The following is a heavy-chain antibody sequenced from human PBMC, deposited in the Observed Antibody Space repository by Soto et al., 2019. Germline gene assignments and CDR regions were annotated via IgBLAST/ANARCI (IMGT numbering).Heavy chain of an antibody. CDR2: ISGSGGST. Sequence: EVQLLESGGGLVQPGGSLRLSFAASGFTFSSYAMSWVRQAPGKGLEWVSAISGSGGSTYYADSVKGRFTISRDNTKNTLYLKMNSLRAEDTAVYYCTKVGYGDYYFDYWGQGTLVTVSS. CDR1: GFTFSSYA. J-gene: IGHJ4*02. D-gene: IGHD4-17*01. CDR3: TKVGYGDYYFDY. V-gene: IGHV3-23*01.